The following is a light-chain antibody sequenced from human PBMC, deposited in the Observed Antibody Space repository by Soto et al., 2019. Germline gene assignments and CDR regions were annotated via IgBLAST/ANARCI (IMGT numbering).Light chain of an antibody. Sequence: DIQMTQSPSSLSASVGDRVTIICQASQDITNYLNWYQQKPGKAPKLLIHDSSNLEIGVPSRFSGSGSGTYFSFTISSLQPEDIATYYCQQFDTLPLTFGQGTRLEMK. CDR2: DSS. V-gene: IGKV1-33*01. CDR1: QDITNY. CDR3: QQFDTLPLT. J-gene: IGKJ5*01.